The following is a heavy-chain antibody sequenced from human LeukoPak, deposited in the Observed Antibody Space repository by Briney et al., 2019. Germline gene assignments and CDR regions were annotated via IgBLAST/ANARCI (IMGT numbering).Heavy chain of an antibody. CDR3: ARYNSGWAYFDY. V-gene: IGHV4-59*01. CDR2: IFYSGST. D-gene: IGHD6-19*01. CDR1: AGSISSYY. Sequence: SETLSLTCTVSAGSISSYYWSWIRQPPGKGLDWIGYIFYSGSTNYNPSLKSRVTISVDTSKSQFSLKLSSVTAADTAIYYCARYNSGWAYFDYWGQGTLVTVSS. J-gene: IGHJ4*02.